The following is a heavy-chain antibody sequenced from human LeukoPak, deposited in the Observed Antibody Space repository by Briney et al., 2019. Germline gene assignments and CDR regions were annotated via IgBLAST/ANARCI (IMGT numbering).Heavy chain of an antibody. Sequence: ASVKVSCEASRYTFTGYYMHWVRQAPGQGLEWMGWINPNSGGTNCAQKFQGRVTMTRDTSISTAYMELSRLRSDDTAVYYCARDGATVTIYYYYYGMDVWGQGTTVTVSS. CDR3: ARDGATVTIYYYYYGMDV. V-gene: IGHV1-2*02. J-gene: IGHJ6*02. D-gene: IGHD4-17*01. CDR2: INPNSGGT. CDR1: RYTFTGYY.